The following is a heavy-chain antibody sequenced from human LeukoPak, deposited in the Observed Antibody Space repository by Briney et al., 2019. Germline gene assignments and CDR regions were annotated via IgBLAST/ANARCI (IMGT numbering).Heavy chain of an antibody. V-gene: IGHV1-69*13. Sequence: ASVKVSCKASGDTFSSYAISWVRQAPGQGLEWMGGIIPIFGTTNYAQKFQGRVTITADESTSTAYMELSSLRSEDTAVYYCARALYYYGPWESWGQGTLVTVSS. D-gene: IGHD3-10*01. J-gene: IGHJ4*02. CDR1: GDTFSSYA. CDR2: IIPIFGTT. CDR3: ARALYYYGPWES.